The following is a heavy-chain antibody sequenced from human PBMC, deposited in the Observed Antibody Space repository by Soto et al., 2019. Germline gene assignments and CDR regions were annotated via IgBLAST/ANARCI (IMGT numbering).Heavy chain of an antibody. V-gene: IGHV3-53*01. D-gene: IGHD3-10*01. Sequence: EVQLVESGGGLIQPGGSLRLACAASGFTVSSNYMSWVHQAPGKGLEWVSVIYSGGNTYYADSVKGRFTISRDNSKNTLYLQMHSLRVEDTAVYYCARVTRGVRQYYFDYWGQGTLVTASS. CDR1: GFTVSSNY. CDR2: IYSGGNT. CDR3: ARVTRGVRQYYFDY. J-gene: IGHJ4*02.